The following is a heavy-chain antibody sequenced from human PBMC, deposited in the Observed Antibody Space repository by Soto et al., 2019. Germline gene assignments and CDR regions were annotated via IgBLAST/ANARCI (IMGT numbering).Heavy chain of an antibody. V-gene: IGHV4-59*08. CDR1: GGSISSYY. CDR2: IYYSGST. CDR3: ARRSSGYYLNWFDP. Sequence: SETLSLTCTVSGGSISSYYWSWIRQPPGKGLEWIGYIYYSGSTNYNPSLKSRVTISVDTSKNQFSLKLSSVTAADTAVYYCARRSSGYYLNWFDPWGQGTLVTVSS. J-gene: IGHJ5*02. D-gene: IGHD3-22*01.